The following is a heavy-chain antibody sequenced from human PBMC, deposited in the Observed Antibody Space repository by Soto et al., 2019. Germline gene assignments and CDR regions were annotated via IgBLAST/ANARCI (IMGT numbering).Heavy chain of an antibody. D-gene: IGHD2-8*01. J-gene: IGHJ6*02. V-gene: IGHV3-23*01. CDR3: AKALMVYARYYYYGMDV. CDR1: GFTFSSYA. Sequence: GGSLRLSCAASGFTFSSYAMSWVRQAPGKGLEWVSAISGSGGSTYYADSVKGRFTISRDNSKNTLYLQMNSLRAEDTAVYSCAKALMVYARYYYYGMDVWGQGTTVTVSS. CDR2: ISGSGGST.